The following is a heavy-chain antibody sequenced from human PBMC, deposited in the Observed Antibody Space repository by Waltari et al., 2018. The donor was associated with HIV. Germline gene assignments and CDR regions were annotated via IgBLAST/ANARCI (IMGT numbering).Heavy chain of an antibody. J-gene: IGHJ5*02. Sequence: EVQLATTGGDLVLPGESLRRSCAVSCSSVLDNYITWIRQSPGSGLEWVSVLYFDGISHYSESVRGRFVVSRDSSKNTVFLHMNDLKLEDTALYFCAKGMKFYGPWGQGTQVTVSP. D-gene: IGHD3-16*01. CDR1: CSSVLDNY. CDR3: AKGMKFYGP. V-gene: IGHV3-53*05. CDR2: LYFDGIS.